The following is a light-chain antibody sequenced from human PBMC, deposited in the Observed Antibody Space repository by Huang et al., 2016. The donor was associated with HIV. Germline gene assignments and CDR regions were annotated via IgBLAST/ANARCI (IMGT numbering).Light chain of an antibody. CDR1: QSVYASSTSKDY. V-gene: IGKV4-1*01. J-gene: IGKJ1*01. Sequence: DIIMSQSPESLTVSLGERATLNCRSSQSVYASSTSKDYMAWFQQKPGQPPKLLLCGASSREVGVPDRFSGSGSGTHFTLTIANLQPEDAAIYYCQQYYSLPQTFGQGTRV. CDR2: GAS. CDR3: QQYYSLPQT.